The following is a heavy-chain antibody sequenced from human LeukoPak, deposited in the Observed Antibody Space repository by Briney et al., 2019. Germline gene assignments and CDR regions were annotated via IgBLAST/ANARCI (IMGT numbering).Heavy chain of an antibody. CDR1: GGSFSGYY. Sequence: SETLSLTCAVYGGSFSGYYWSWIRQPPGKGLEWIGEINHSGSTNYNPSLKSRVTISVDTSKNQFSLKLSSVTAADTAVYYCARRPLNGGFGELLFHWVWEPYYFDYWGQGTLVTVSS. CDR2: INHSGST. J-gene: IGHJ4*02. CDR3: ARRPLNGGFGELLFHWVWEPYYFDY. V-gene: IGHV4-34*01. D-gene: IGHD3-10*01.